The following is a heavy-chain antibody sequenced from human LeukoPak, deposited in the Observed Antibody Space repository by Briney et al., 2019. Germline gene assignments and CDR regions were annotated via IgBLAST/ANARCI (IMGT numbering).Heavy chain of an antibody. Sequence: SETLSLTCTVSGGSISTYYWSWIRQPVGKGLEWIGHIKTSGSTHYNPSLRSRVSISVDTSKNQFSLKLSSVTAADTAVYYCARVSTYYYDSSGYLYYFDYWGQGTLVTVSS. J-gene: IGHJ4*02. CDR2: IKTSGST. CDR1: GGSISTYY. V-gene: IGHV4-4*07. D-gene: IGHD3-22*01. CDR3: ARVSTYYYDSSGYLYYFDY.